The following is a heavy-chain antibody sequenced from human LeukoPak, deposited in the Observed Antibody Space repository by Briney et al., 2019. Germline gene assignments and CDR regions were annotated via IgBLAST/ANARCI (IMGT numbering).Heavy chain of an antibody. CDR2: ISGSGGST. CDR3: AKAPSIAAAAPNWFDP. D-gene: IGHD6-13*01. Sequence: GGSLRLSCAASGFTFSSYAMSWVRQAPGKGLGWVSAISGSGGSTYYADSVKGRFTISRDNSKNTLYLQMNSLRAEDTAVYYCAKAPSIAAAAPNWFDPWGQGTLVTVSS. CDR1: GFTFSSYA. J-gene: IGHJ5*02. V-gene: IGHV3-23*01.